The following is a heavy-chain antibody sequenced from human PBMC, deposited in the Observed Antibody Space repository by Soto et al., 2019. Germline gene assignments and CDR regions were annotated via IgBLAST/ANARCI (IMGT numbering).Heavy chain of an antibody. CDR1: GFTFSDYY. Sequence: GGSLRLSCAASGFTFSDYYMSWIRQAPGKGLEWVSYISSSGSTIYYADSVKGRFTISRDNAKNSLYLQMNSLRAEDTAVYYCAREMGYCSSTSCYGDAFDIWGQGTMVTVSS. D-gene: IGHD2-2*01. CDR2: ISSSGSTI. CDR3: AREMGYCSSTSCYGDAFDI. V-gene: IGHV3-11*01. J-gene: IGHJ3*02.